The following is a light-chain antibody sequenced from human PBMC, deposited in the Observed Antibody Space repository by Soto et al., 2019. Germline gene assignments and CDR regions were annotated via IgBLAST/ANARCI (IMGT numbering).Light chain of an antibody. V-gene: IGKV3-20*01. CDR1: QSVSSSY. J-gene: IGKJ3*01. Sequence: DIVLTQSPGTLSLSPGERATLSCRASQSVSSSYLAWYQQKPGQAPRLLIYGASSRATGIPDRFSGSGSGTDFTLNISRLEPEDFAVYYCQPPITFGPGTKVDIK. CDR2: GAS. CDR3: QPPIT.